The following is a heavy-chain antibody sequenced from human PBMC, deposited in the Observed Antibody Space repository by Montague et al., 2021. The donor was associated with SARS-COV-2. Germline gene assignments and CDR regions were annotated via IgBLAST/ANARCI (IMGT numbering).Heavy chain of an antibody. V-gene: IGHV4-34*01. CDR2: INNSGST. Sequence: SETLSLTCAVYGGSFSGHYWSWIRQPPGKGLEWIGEINNSGSTNYNPSLKSRVTISVDTSKNQFSLKLHSVTAAATAVYHCARGWLEVSMIVVVLSVASYYMDVWGKGTTVTVSS. CDR1: GGSFSGHY. CDR3: ARGWLEVSMIVVVLSVASYYMDV. D-gene: IGHD3-22*01. J-gene: IGHJ6*03.